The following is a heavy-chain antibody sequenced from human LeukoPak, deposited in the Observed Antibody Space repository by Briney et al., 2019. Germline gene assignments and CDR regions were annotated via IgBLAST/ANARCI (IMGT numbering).Heavy chain of an antibody. V-gene: IGHV3-48*01. CDR2: ISSTSSSI. J-gene: IGHJ4*02. CDR1: GFIFSNYN. Sequence: GGSLRLSCAVSGFIFSNYNMNWVRQAPRKGLEWVSYISSTSSSIYYADSVKGRFTISGDNAKNSLYLQMSSLRAEDTGVYYCARALGYSYGYVIDYWGQGTLVTVSS. D-gene: IGHD5-18*01. CDR3: ARALGYSYGYVIDY.